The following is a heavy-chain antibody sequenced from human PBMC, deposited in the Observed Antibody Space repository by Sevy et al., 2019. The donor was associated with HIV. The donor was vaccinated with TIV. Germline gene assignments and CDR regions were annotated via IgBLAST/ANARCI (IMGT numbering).Heavy chain of an antibody. Sequence: GGSLRLSCVASGFTFSSYAMHWVRQAPGKGLEWVAVISYDGSNKYYADSVKGRFTISRDNSKNTLYLQMNSMRAEDTAVYYCARGTPPYYYYCGMDVWGQGTTVTVSS. CDR1: GFTFSSYA. CDR3: ARGTPPYYYYCGMDV. V-gene: IGHV3-30-3*01. J-gene: IGHJ6*02. D-gene: IGHD2-15*01. CDR2: ISYDGSNK.